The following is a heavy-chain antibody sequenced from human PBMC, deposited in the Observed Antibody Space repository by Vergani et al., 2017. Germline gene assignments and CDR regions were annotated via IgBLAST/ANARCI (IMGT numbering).Heavy chain of an antibody. D-gene: IGHD3-10*01. CDR1: GGSFSGYY. J-gene: IGHJ6*02. CDR3: ARGARLSQYCYGSGSNKGGYYCGMDV. V-gene: IGHV4-34*01. Sequence: QVQLQQWGAGLLKPSETLSLTCAVYGGSFSGYYWSWIRQPPGKGLEWIGEINHSGSTNYNPSLKSRVTIAVDTSKNQFSLKLSYVTAEYTAVYYCARGARLSQYCYGSGSNKGGYYCGMDVWGQGTTVTVSS. CDR2: INHSGST.